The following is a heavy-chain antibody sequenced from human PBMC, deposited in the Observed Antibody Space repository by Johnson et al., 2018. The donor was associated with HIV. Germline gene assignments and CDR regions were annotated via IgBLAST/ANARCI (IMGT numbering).Heavy chain of an antibody. CDR2: ISYDGSKK. Sequence: QVQLMESGGGVVQPGRSLRLSCAASEFTFSAFGMHWVRQAPGKGLEWVAVISYDGSKKYYADSVKGRFTISRDNSKNTLYLQMNSLRAEDTAVYYCAKDIVGGELVYAFDIWCQGAMVTVSS. V-gene: IGHV3-30*18. CDR3: AKDIVGGELVYAFDI. D-gene: IGHD3-16*01. J-gene: IGHJ3*02. CDR1: EFTFSAFG.